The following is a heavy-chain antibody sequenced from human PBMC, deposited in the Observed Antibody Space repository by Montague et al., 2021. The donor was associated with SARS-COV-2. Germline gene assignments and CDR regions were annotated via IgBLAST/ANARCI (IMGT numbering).Heavy chain of an antibody. J-gene: IGHJ4*02. CDR1: GASISNPTYS. CDR2: MFASGST. V-gene: IGHV4-61*02. D-gene: IGHD1-26*01. Sequence: TLSLTCTVSGASISNPTYSWGWIRQPAGKELEWIGRMFASGSTTYNPSLKSRVTISVDTSKNQFSLRLNSATAADTAVYYCVREGGSMTFDYWGQGILVTVSS. CDR3: VREGGSMTFDY.